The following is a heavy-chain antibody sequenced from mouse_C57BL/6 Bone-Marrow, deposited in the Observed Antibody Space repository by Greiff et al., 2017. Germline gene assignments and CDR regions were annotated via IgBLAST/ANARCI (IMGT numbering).Heavy chain of an antibody. V-gene: IGHV1-4*01. CDR1: GYTFTSYT. CDR2: INPSSGYT. CDR3: ARLYYDYDGFAY. J-gene: IGHJ3*01. Sequence: QVQLQQSGAELARPGASVKMSCKASGYTFTSYTMHWVKQRPGQGLEWIGYINPSSGYTKYNQKFKDKATLTAYKSSSTAYMQLSSLTSEDSAVYYCARLYYDYDGFAYWGQGTLVTVSA. D-gene: IGHD2-4*01.